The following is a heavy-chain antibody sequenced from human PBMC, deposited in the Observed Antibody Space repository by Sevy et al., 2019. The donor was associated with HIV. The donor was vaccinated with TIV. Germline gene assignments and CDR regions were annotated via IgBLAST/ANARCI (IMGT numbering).Heavy chain of an antibody. Sequence: GGSLRLSCAASGITFTNAWMTWVRQAPGKGLEWVGRIKSNTDGGTTDYAAPVKGRFTISRDDSKSTLFLQMHSLKTDGTAVYYCATKGNFWSGYQYFDYWGQGTLVTVSS. CDR3: ATKGNFWSGYQYFDY. J-gene: IGHJ4*02. D-gene: IGHD3-3*01. V-gene: IGHV3-15*01. CDR1: GITFTNAW. CDR2: IKSNTDGGTT.